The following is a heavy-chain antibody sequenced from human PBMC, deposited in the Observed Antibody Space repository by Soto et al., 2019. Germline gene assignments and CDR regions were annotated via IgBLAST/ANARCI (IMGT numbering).Heavy chain of an antibody. Sequence: QVQLQESGPGLVKPSQTLSLTCTVSGGSISSGGYYWSWIRQHPGKGLEWIGYIYYSGSTYYNPSLKSRVTISVDTSKNQFSLKLSSVTAADTAVYYCARGAGVQLWLPTDYWGQGTLVTVSS. V-gene: IGHV4-31*03. CDR1: GGSISSGGYY. CDR2: IYYSGST. J-gene: IGHJ4*02. CDR3: ARGAGVQLWLPTDY. D-gene: IGHD5-18*01.